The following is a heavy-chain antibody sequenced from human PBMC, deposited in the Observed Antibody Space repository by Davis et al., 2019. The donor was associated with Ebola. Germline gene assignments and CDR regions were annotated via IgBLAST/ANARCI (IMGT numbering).Heavy chain of an antibody. CDR3: ARGLTYYYDSSGYY. CDR2: INHSGST. CDR1: GYSISSGYY. V-gene: IGHV4-38-2*02. D-gene: IGHD3-22*01. Sequence: MPSETLSLTCTVSGYSISSGYYWSWIRQPPGKGLEWIGEINHSGSTKYNPSLKSRVTISVDTSKNQFSLKLRSVTAADTAVYYCARGLTYYYDSSGYYWGQGTLVTVSS. J-gene: IGHJ4*02.